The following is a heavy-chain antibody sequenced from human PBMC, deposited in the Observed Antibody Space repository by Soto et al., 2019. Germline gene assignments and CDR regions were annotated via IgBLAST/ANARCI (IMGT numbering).Heavy chain of an antibody. Sequence: GASVKVSCKASGYTFTSYGISWVRQAPGQGLEWMGWISAYNGNTNYAQKLQGRVTMTTDTSTSTAYMELRSLRSDGTAVYYCARVNPEYSSSPYYYYGMDVWGQGTTVTVSS. D-gene: IGHD6-6*01. J-gene: IGHJ6*02. CDR2: ISAYNGNT. CDR3: ARVNPEYSSSPYYYYGMDV. V-gene: IGHV1-18*01. CDR1: GYTFTSYG.